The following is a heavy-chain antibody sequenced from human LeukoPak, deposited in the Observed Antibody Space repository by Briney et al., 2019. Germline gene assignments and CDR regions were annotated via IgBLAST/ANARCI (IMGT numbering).Heavy chain of an antibody. J-gene: IGHJ4*01. D-gene: IGHD3-9*01. CDR1: GYSFTTYW. CDR2: IYPGDSDT. Sequence: GESLKISCKGSGYSFTTYWIGWVRQMPGKGLEWMGIIYPGDSDTRYSPSFQGQVTISADKSISTTYLQWSSLKASDTAMYYCARRAFGFDRSKYYFDYWGHGTLVTVSS. CDR3: ARRAFGFDRSKYYFDY. V-gene: IGHV5-51*01.